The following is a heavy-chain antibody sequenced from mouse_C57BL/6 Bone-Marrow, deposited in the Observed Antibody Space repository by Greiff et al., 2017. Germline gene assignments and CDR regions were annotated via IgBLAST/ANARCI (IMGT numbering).Heavy chain of an antibody. CDR2: IFPGSGSP. J-gene: IGHJ1*03. D-gene: IGHD1-1*01. V-gene: IGHV1-75*01. CDR1: GYPFTDYY. Sequence: QVQLQQSGPELVKPGASVKISCKASGYPFTDYYINWVKQRPGQGLEWIGWIFPGSGSPYYNEKFKGKATLTVDKSSSTAYMLLSSLTSEGSAVYFCAREGTTVVGGYFDVWGTGTTVTVSS. CDR3: AREGTTVVGGYFDV.